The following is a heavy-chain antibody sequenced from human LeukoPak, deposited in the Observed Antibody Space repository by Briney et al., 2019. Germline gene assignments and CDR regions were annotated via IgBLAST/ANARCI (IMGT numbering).Heavy chain of an antibody. J-gene: IGHJ6*02. CDR1: GGSISSYY. D-gene: IGHD3-10*01. CDR2: IYYSGST. V-gene: IGHV4-59*01. CDR3: ARKELVPHYYYYYGMDV. Sequence: PSETLSLTCTVSGGSISSYYWSWIRQPPGKGLEWIGYIYYSGSTNYNPSLKSRVTISVDTSKNQFSLKLSSVTAADTAVYYCARKELVPHYYYYYGMDVWGQGTTVTVSS.